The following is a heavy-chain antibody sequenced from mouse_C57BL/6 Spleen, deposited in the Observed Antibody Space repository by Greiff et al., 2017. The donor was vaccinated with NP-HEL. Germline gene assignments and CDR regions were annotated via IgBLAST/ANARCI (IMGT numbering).Heavy chain of an antibody. Sequence: VNLVESGAELMKPGASVKLSCKATGYTFTGYWIEWVKQRPGHGLEWIGEILPGSGSTNYNEKFKGKATFTADTYSNTAYMQLSSLTTEDSAIYYCARYYGSSYVWFAYWGQGTLVTVSA. V-gene: IGHV1-9*01. D-gene: IGHD1-1*01. CDR3: ARYYGSSYVWFAY. CDR2: ILPGSGST. CDR1: GYTFTGYW. J-gene: IGHJ3*01.